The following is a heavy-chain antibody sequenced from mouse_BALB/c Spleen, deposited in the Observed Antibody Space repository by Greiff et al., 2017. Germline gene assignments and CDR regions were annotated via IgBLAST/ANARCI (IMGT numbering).Heavy chain of an antibody. V-gene: IGHV1S81*02. CDR1: GYTFTSYY. J-gene: IGHJ3*01. CDR3: TRTGMGGAWFAY. CDR2: INPSNGGT. D-gene: IGHD2-3*01. Sequence: VKLQESGAELVKPGASVKLSCKASGYTFTSYYMYWVKQRPGQGLEWIGEINPSNGGTNFNEKFKSKATLTVDKSSSTAYMQLSSLTSEDSAVYYCTRTGMGGAWFAYWGQGTLVTVSA.